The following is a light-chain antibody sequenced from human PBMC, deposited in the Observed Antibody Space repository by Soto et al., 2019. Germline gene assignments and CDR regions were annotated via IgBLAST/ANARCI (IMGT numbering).Light chain of an antibody. CDR1: SSDVGGYNY. CDR3: ISYTSTSTLVI. Sequence: QSALTQPASVSGSPGQSITISCTGTSSDVGGYNYVAWYQHHPGKAPKVMIYDVSNRPSGVSNRFSGSKSGNTASLTISGLQAEDEADYYCISYTSTSTLVIFGGGTKLTVL. CDR2: DVS. V-gene: IGLV2-14*03. J-gene: IGLJ2*01.